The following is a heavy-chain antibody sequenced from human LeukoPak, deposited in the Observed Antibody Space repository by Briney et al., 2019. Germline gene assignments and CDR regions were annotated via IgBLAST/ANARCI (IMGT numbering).Heavy chain of an antibody. CDR1: GVSISSTSYY. V-gene: IGHV4-39*01. CDR2: IYYSGST. CDR3: ARGVGAYMDV. J-gene: IGHJ6*03. Sequence: SETLSLTCTVSGVSISSTSYYWGWIRQPPGKGLEWIASIYYSGSTYYNPSLKSRVTISVDTSKNQFSLKLSSVTAADTAVYYCARGVGAYMDVWGKGTTVTISS. D-gene: IGHD1-26*01.